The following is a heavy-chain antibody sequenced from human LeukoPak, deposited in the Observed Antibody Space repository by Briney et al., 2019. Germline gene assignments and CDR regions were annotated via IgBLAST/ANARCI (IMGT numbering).Heavy chain of an antibody. CDR3: ARPYTSSYRGAFEI. Sequence: SETLSLTCSVSGGSISNYYWSWIRQPPGKGLEWIGYIYHTGSTSYNPSLKSRVTISIDTSKNQFSLKLSSVTAADTAMYYCARPYTSSYRGAFEIWGQGTMVTVSS. J-gene: IGHJ3*02. D-gene: IGHD2-2*02. V-gene: IGHV4-59*01. CDR2: IYHTGST. CDR1: GGSISNYY.